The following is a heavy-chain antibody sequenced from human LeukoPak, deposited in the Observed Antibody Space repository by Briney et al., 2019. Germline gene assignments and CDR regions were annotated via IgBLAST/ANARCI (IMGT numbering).Heavy chain of an antibody. CDR1: GGSISSYY. CDR2: IYYSGST. Sequence: SETLSLTCTVSGGSISSYYWSWIRQPPGKGLEWIGYIYYSGSTNYNPSLKSRVTISVDTSKNQFSLKLSSVTAADTAVYYCARVYGDRNWFDPCGQGTELTVSS. J-gene: IGHJ5*02. D-gene: IGHD4-17*01. CDR3: ARVYGDRNWFDP. V-gene: IGHV4-59*01.